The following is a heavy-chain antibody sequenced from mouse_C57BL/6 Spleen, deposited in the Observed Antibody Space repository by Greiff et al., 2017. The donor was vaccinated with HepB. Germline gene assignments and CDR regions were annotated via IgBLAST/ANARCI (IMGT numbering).Heavy chain of an antibody. D-gene: IGHD4-1*01. V-gene: IGHV1-4*01. CDR1: GYTFTSYT. J-gene: IGHJ3*01. CDR2: INPSSGYT. CDR3: ASEELGFAY. Sequence: VQLQQSGAELARPGASVKMSCKASGYTFTSYTMHWVKQRPGQGLEWIGYINPSSGYTKYNQKFKDKATLTADKSSSTAYMQLSSLTSEDSAVYYCASEELGFAYWGQGTLVTVSA.